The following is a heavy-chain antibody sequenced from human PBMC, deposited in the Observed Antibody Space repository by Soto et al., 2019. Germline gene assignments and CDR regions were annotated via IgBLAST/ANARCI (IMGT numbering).Heavy chain of an antibody. CDR2: IYYSGST. CDR3: ARQAPRPYSSSSHFDY. V-gene: IGHV4-39*01. Sequence: PSETLSLTCTVSGGSISSSSYYWGWIRQPPGKGLEWIGSIYYSGSTYYNPSLKSRVTISVDTSKNQFSLKLSSVTAADTAVYYCARQAPRPYSSSSHFDYWGQGTLVTVSS. CDR1: GGSISSSSYY. J-gene: IGHJ4*02. D-gene: IGHD6-6*01.